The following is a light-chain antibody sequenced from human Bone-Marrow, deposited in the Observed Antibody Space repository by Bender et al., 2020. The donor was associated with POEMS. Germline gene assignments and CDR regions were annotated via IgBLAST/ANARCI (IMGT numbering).Light chain of an antibody. CDR3: HSYDNSLNAVV. CDR1: SSDVGAYNF. Sequence: QSALTQPASVSGSPGQSITISCTGTSSDVGAYNFVSWYQQHPGKAPKLIIYEGTQRPSGVSNRFSGSKSGNTASLTISGLQAEDEADYYCHSYDNSLNAVVFGGGTKLTVL. CDR2: EGT. V-gene: IGLV2-14*01. J-gene: IGLJ2*01.